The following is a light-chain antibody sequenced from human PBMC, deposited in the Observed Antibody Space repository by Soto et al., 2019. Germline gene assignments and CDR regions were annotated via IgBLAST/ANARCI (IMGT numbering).Light chain of an antibody. V-gene: IGLV2-14*01. CDR3: CSYASSSTLV. CDR1: SSDIGNYNY. CDR2: EVT. Sequence: QSALTQPASVSGSPGQSITISCTGSSSDIGNYNYVSWYQQHPGKAPELVISEVTNRPSGVSDRFSGSKSGNTASLTISGLQAEDEADYYCCSYASSSTLVFGGGTKLIVL. J-gene: IGLJ2*01.